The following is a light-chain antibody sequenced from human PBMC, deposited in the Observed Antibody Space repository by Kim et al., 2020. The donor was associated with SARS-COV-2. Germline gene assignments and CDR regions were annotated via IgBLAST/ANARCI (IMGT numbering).Light chain of an antibody. Sequence: AIQMTQSPSSLSASTGDRVTITCRASQGISSYLAWYQQKPGKAPKLLIYAASTLQSGVPSRFSGSGSGTDFTLTINCLQSEDFATYYCQQYSSYPPTFGQGTKLEI. CDR1: QGISSY. CDR3: QQYSSYPPT. V-gene: IGKV1-8*01. CDR2: AAS. J-gene: IGKJ2*01.